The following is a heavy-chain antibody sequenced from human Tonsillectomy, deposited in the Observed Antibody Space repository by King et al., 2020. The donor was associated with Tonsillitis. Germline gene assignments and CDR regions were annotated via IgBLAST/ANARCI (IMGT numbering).Heavy chain of an antibody. V-gene: IGHV3-23*04. J-gene: IGHJ6*02. CDR3: ATDTALHSTVPTTYYYYYGLDV. D-gene: IGHD4-11*01. CDR2: ISGSGGST. CDR1: GFTFSSYA. Sequence: VQLVESGGGLVQPGGSLRLSCAASGFTFSSYAMSWVRQAPGKGLEWVSAISGSGGSTYYADSVKGRFTISSDNFKNTLYLQMNSLRAEAPAVYYCATDTALHSTVPTTYYYYYGLDVWGQGTTVTVSS.